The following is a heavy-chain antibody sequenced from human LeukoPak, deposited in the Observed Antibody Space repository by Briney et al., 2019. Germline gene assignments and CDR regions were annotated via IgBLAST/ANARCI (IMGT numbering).Heavy chain of an antibody. CDR1: GYSFTSYW. CDR3: ARRVWRAAAAGDAFDI. Sequence: GESLKTSCKGSGYSFTSYWIGWVRQMPGKGLEWMGIIYPGDSDTRYSPSFQGQVTISADKSISTAYLQWSSLKASDTAMYYCARRVWRAAAAGDAFDIWGQGTMVTVSS. D-gene: IGHD6-13*01. CDR2: IYPGDSDT. J-gene: IGHJ3*02. V-gene: IGHV5-51*01.